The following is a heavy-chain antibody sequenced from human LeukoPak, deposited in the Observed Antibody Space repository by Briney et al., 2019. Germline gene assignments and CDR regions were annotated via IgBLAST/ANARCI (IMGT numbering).Heavy chain of an antibody. D-gene: IGHD1-26*01. V-gene: IGHV3-7*01. Sequence: YPGGSLRLSCAASGFTLSSYWMSWVRQAPGKGLEWVANIKQDGSEKYYVDSVKDRFTISRDNAKNSLYLQMDSLRPEDTAVYYCAKGATGFDYWGQGTLVTVSS. J-gene: IGHJ4*02. CDR3: AKGATGFDY. CDR1: GFTLSSYW. CDR2: IKQDGSEK.